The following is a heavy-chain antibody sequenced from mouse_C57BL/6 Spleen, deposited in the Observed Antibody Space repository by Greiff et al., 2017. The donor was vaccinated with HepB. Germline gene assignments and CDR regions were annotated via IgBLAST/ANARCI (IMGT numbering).Heavy chain of an antibody. J-gene: IGHJ2*01. CDR2: IYPGDGDT. Sequence: VQLQQSGPELVKPGASVKISCKASGYAFSSSWMNWVKQRPGKGLEWIGRIYPGDGDTNYNGKFKGKATLTADKSSSTAYMQLSSLTSEDSAVYFCARGLRLQYYFDYWGQGTTLTVSS. V-gene: IGHV1-82*01. CDR3: ARGLRLQYYFDY. CDR1: GYAFSSSW. D-gene: IGHD3-2*02.